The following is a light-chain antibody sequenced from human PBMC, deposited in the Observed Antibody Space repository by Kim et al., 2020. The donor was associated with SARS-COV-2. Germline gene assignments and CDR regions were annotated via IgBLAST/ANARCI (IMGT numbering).Light chain of an antibody. J-gene: IGLJ2*01. CDR1: SSDVGGNNY. Sequence: QSVTISCTRTSSDVGGNNYVTWYQQHPGTAPKLMIYDVTKRPSGVPDRFSGSKSGNTASLTISGLQGEDEADYYCCSYAGSYTEVFGGGTQLTVL. CDR2: DVT. CDR3: CSYAGSYTEV. V-gene: IGLV2-11*01.